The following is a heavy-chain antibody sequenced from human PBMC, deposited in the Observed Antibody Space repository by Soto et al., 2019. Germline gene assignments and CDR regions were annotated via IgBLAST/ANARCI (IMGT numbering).Heavy chain of an antibody. Sequence: PGGSLRLSCAVSGIIFTGYGMHWVRQAPGKGLEWVAVIRYDGSNKYYADSVKGRFTISRDNSKNTLYLQMNSLRAEDTAVYYCAKDVNTMVRVYYYGMDVWGQGTTVTVSS. V-gene: IGHV3-30*02. CDR1: GIIFTGYG. D-gene: IGHD3-10*01. CDR3: AKDVNTMVRVYYYGMDV. CDR2: IRYDGSNK. J-gene: IGHJ6*02.